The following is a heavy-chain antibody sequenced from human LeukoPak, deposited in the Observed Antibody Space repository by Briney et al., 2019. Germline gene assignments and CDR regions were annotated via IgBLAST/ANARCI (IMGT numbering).Heavy chain of an antibody. Sequence: VASVKVSCKASGYTFTGYYMHWVRQAPGQGLEWMGWINPNSGGTNYAQKFQGRVTMTRDTSISTAYMELSRLRSGDTAVYYCARDKYYYDSSGSIDYWGQGTLVTVSS. V-gene: IGHV1-2*02. J-gene: IGHJ4*02. CDR2: INPNSGGT. CDR1: GYTFTGYY. CDR3: ARDKYYYDSSGSIDY. D-gene: IGHD3-22*01.